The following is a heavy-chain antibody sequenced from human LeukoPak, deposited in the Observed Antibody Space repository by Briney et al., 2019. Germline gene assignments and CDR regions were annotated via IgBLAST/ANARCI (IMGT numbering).Heavy chain of an antibody. CDR1: GGSFSGYY. V-gene: IGHV4-34*01. D-gene: IGHD3-22*01. CDR3: ARQEYYYDSSGYYYLDAFDI. CDR2: INHSGST. Sequence: SETLSLTCAVYGGSFSGYYWSWIRQPPGKGLEWIGEINHSGSTNYNPSLKSRVTISVDTSKNQFSLKLSSVTAADTAVYYCARQEYYYDSSGYYYLDAFDIWGQGTMVTVPS. J-gene: IGHJ3*02.